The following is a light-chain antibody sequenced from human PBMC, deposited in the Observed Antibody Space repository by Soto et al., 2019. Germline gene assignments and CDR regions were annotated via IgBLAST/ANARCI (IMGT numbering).Light chain of an antibody. CDR1: QTISTW. Sequence: DIQMTQSPSTLSASVGDRVTIICRASQTISTWLAWYQQKPGKAPKLLMYDASRLESGVPSSFSGSGSGTEFTLTISSLQPDDFATYYCQQYNTYWTFGQGTKVQIK. J-gene: IGKJ1*01. CDR2: DAS. CDR3: QQYNTYWT. V-gene: IGKV1-5*02.